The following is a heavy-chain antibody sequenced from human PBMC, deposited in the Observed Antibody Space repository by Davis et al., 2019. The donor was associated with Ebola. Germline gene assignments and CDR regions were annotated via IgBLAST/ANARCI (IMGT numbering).Heavy chain of an antibody. CDR2: VDPEDGKT. Sequence: AASVKVSCKVSGYTFIDYYMHLVQQAPGKGLEWMGRVDPEDGKTIYAEKFQDRITITADTSTDTAYMELSSLRSEDTAVYYCATWGSSGYNTPFDYWGQGTPVTVSS. CDR1: GYTFIDYY. J-gene: IGHJ4*02. CDR3: ATWGSSGYNTPFDY. D-gene: IGHD3-22*01. V-gene: IGHV1-69-2*01.